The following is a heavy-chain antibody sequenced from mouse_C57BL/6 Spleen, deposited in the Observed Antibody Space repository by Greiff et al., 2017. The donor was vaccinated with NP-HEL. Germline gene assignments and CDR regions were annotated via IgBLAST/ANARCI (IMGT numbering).Heavy chain of an antibody. CDR3: ARDKGFNGFDY. CDR2: ISDGGSYT. D-gene: IGHD1-1*01. Sequence: EVQGVESGGGLVKPGGSLKLSCAASGFTFSSYAMSWVRQTPEKRLEWVATISDGGSYTYYPDNVKGRFTISRDNAKNNLYLQMSHLKSEDTAMYYCARDKGFNGFDYWGQGTTLTVSS. J-gene: IGHJ2*01. V-gene: IGHV5-4*01. CDR1: GFTFSSYA.